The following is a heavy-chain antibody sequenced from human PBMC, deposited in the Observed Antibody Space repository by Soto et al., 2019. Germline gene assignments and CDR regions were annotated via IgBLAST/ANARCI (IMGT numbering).Heavy chain of an antibody. CDR2: IIPILGIA. Sequence: QVQLVQSGAEVKKPGSSVKVSCKASGGTFSSYTISWVRQAPGQGLEWMGRIIPILGIANYAQKFQGRVTITADKSTSTAYMELSSLTSEDTAVYYCAKQQAVGYFDYWGQGTLVTVSS. D-gene: IGHD6-13*01. CDR1: GGTFSSYT. CDR3: AKQQAVGYFDY. J-gene: IGHJ4*02. V-gene: IGHV1-69*02.